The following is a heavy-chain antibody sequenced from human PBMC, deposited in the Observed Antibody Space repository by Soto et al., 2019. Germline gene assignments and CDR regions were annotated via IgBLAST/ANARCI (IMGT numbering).Heavy chain of an antibody. V-gene: IGHV4-4*02. CDR1: GGSISSSNW. CDR3: ARAAVGGSSWPCDY. Sequence: QVQLQESGPGLVKPSGTLSLTCAVSGGSISSSNWWRWVRQPPGKGLVWIGEIYHSVTTNYNPSHKSRGTISEAKSKNAFSLKLSAVTAADTAVYYCARAAVGGSSWPCDYWGQGTLVTVSS. CDR2: IYHSVTT. J-gene: IGHJ4*02. D-gene: IGHD6-13*01.